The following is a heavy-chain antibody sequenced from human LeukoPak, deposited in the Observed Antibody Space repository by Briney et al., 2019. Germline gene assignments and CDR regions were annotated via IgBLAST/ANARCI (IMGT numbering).Heavy chain of an antibody. V-gene: IGHV3-21*01. CDR3: ARDGSYDYIWGSYRPDYFDY. J-gene: IGHJ4*02. D-gene: IGHD3-16*02. Sequence: GGSLRLSCAASGFTFSSYSMNWVRQAPGKGLERVSSISSSSTYVYYADSVKGRFTISRDNAKNSLYLQMNSLRAEDTAVYYCARDGSYDYIWGSYRPDYFDYWGQGTLVTVSS. CDR1: GFTFSSYS. CDR2: ISSSSTYV.